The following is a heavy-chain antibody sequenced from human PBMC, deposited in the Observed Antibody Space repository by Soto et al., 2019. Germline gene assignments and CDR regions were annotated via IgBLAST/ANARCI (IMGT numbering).Heavy chain of an antibody. CDR2: IWYDGSNK. D-gene: IGHD1-7*01. J-gene: IGHJ6*02. V-gene: IGHV3-33*01. Sequence: PGGSLRLSCAASGFTFSSYGMHWVRQAPGKGLEWVAVIWYDGSNKYYADSVKGRFTISRDNSKNTXXXQXXXLRAEDTAVYYCARGVWNFRDPYYYYGMDVWGQGTTVTVSS. CDR3: ARGVWNFRDPYYYYGMDV. CDR1: GFTFSSYG.